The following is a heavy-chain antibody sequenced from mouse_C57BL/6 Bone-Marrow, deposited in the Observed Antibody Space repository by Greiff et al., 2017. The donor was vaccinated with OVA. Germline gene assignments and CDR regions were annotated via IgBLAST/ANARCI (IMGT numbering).Heavy chain of an antibody. D-gene: IGHD1-1*02. V-gene: IGHV5-6*01. J-gene: IGHJ2*01. CDR3: ARHHLLWYFDD. CDR2: ISSGGSYT. Sequence: EVQLVESGGDLVKPGGSLKLSCAASGFTFSSYGMSWVRQTPDKRLEWVATISSGGSYTYYPDSVKGRFTISRDNAKNTLYLQMSSLKSEDTAMYYCARHHLLWYFDDWGQGTTLTVSS. CDR1: GFTFSSYG.